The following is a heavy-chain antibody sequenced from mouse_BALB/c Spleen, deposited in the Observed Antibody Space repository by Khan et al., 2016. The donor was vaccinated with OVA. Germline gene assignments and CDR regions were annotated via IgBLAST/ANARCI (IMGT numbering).Heavy chain of an antibody. CDR3: ARSTDRYAFAY. CDR1: GDSITSGY. CDR2: ILYSGST. V-gene: IGHV3-8*02. Sequence: EVQLQESGPSLVKPSQTLSLTCSVTGDSITSGYWCWIRKFPGNKLEYMGYILYSGSTYYNQSLKSRISITRYTSQHQYYLKLNSVTTEDTATYYCARSTDRYAFAYWGQGTLVTVSA. J-gene: IGHJ3*01. D-gene: IGHD2-14*01.